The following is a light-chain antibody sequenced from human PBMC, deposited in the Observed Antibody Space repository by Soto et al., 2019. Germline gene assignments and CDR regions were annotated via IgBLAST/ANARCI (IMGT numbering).Light chain of an antibody. V-gene: IGKV3-20*01. Sequence: EIVLTQSPGTVSLSPGERATLSCRASQSVYNNYIAWYQQKPGQAPRTVIYGASIRATGIPDRFSGSGSGTDFILTISRLEPDDFAVYYCQQYGRSPRTFGQGTKVDIK. J-gene: IGKJ1*01. CDR3: QQYGRSPRT. CDR2: GAS. CDR1: QSVYNNY.